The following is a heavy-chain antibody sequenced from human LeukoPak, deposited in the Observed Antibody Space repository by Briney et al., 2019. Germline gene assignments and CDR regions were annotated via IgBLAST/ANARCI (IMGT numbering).Heavy chain of an antibody. D-gene: IGHD2-2*01. Sequence: GASVKVSCKASGYIFSDYSIHWVRQAPGQGLEWMGWIIPNSGGTHYAQNFQGRVSMTGDTSSSTAYMKLSRLRSDDTAVYSCARDEVRSTGRFDNWGPGTLVSVSS. CDR3: ARDEVRSTGRFDN. CDR1: GYIFSDYS. V-gene: IGHV1-2*02. J-gene: IGHJ4*02. CDR2: IIPNSGGT.